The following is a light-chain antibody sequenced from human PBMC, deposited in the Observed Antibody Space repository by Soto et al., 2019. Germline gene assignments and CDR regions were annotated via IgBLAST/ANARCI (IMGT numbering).Light chain of an antibody. J-gene: IGLJ1*01. CDR2: EVS. Sequence: QSVLTQPASVSGSPGQSITISCTGTSSDVGGYIYVSWYQQHPGKAPKLMIYEVSNRPSGVSNRFSGSKSGNTASLTISGLQAEDEADYYCRSYTSSSTLYVFGTGTKLTVL. CDR3: RSYTSSSTLYV. CDR1: SSDVGGYIY. V-gene: IGLV2-14*01.